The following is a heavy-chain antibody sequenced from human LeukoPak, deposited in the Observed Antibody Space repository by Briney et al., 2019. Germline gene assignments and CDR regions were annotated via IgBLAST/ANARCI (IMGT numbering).Heavy chain of an antibody. CDR3: ARQSPPHGHFDY. D-gene: IGHD5-24*01. CDR2: LGTAGDT. J-gene: IGHJ4*02. Sequence: GGSLRLSCAASGFILSNYAMHWVRQPAGKGLEWVSALGTAGDTFYPGSVKGRFTISRDNAKKSLFLQMSSLRAEDTAIYYCARQSPPHGHFDYWGQGTLVTVSS. V-gene: IGHV3-13*01. CDR1: GFILSNYA.